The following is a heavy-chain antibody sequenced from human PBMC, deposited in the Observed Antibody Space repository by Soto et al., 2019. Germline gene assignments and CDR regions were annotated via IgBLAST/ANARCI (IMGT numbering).Heavy chain of an antibody. V-gene: IGHV4-59*01. D-gene: IGHD6-13*01. CDR2: IYYSGST. CDR3: ARASSWYARYYYYYGMDV. J-gene: IGHJ6*02. CDR1: GGSISSYY. Sequence: PSETLSLTCTVSGGSISSYYWSWIRQPPGKGLEWIGYIYYSGSTNYNPSLKSRVTISVDTSKNQFSLKLSSVTAADTAVYYCARASSWYARYYYYYGMDVWGQGTTVTVSS.